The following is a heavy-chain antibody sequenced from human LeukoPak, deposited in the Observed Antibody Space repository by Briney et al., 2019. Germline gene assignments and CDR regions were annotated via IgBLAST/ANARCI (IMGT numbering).Heavy chain of an antibody. CDR2: FIPVLGTA. Sequence: ASVKVSCKASGGTFSDYALNWVRQAPGQGLEWMGVFIPVLGTANSTQNFQDRVTITADISTNTVYMELSSLRSEDTAVYYCARGNSSPDYYYYYYYMDVWGKGTTVTVSS. J-gene: IGHJ6*03. D-gene: IGHD1/OR15-1a*01. CDR1: GGTFSDYA. CDR3: ARGNSSPDYYYYYYYMDV. V-gene: IGHV1-69*10.